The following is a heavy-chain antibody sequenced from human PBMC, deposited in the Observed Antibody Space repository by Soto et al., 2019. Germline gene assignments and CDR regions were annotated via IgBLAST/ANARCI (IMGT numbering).Heavy chain of an antibody. J-gene: IGHJ6*02. D-gene: IGHD3-16*01. V-gene: IGHV4-4*07. CDR2: IYISGNT. CDR1: GGSLSNQY. Sequence: QMQLQESGPGLVKPSETLSLTCTISGGSLSNQYWVWVRQPAGKGLEWIGRIYISGNTNYNPSLGSRVTMSIDTSKNQFSLKLDSMTAADTAVYHCGASSGYSYGVDVWGQGTTVTVSS. CDR3: GASSGYSYGVDV.